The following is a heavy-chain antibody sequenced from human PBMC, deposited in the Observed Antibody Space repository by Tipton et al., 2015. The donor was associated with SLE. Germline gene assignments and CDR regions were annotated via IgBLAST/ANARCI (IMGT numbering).Heavy chain of an antibody. CDR2: ISGSGGST. D-gene: IGHD4-11*01. CDR3: ATHPLHSNYWYFDL. Sequence: SLRLSCAASGFTFSSYAVSWVRQAPGKGLEWVSAISGSGGSTYYADSVKGRFTISRDNSKNTLYLQMNSLRAEDTAVYYCATHPLHSNYWYFDLWGRGTLVTVSS. V-gene: IGHV3-23*01. J-gene: IGHJ2*01. CDR1: GFTFSSYA.